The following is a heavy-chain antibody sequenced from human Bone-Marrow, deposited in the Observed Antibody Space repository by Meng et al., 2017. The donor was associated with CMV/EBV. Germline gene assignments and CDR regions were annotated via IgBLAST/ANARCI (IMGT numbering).Heavy chain of an antibody. V-gene: IGHV4-61*01. CDR1: GGSVSSGSYY. CDR2: IYYSGST. CDR3: ASSNYYDRSSNSLYDAFDI. D-gene: IGHD3-22*01. J-gene: IGHJ3*02. Sequence: SETLSLTCTVSGGSVSSGSYYWSWIRQPPGKGLEGIGYIYYSGSTNYNPSLKSRVTISVDTSKNQFSLKLSSVSAADTAVYYCASSNYYDRSSNSLYDAFDIWGQGTMVTVSS.